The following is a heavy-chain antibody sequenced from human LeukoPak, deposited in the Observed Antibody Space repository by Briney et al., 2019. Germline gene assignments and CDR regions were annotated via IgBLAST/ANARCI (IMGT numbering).Heavy chain of an antibody. CDR3: ARDDYDFWSGYQPYLDY. V-gene: IGHV1-18*01. D-gene: IGHD3-3*01. J-gene: IGHJ4*02. CDR1: GYTFTSYG. CDR2: ISAYNGDT. Sequence: ASVKVSCKASGYTFTSYGISWVRQAPGQWREWMGWISAYNGDTNYAQKFQGRVTMTTDTYTSTAYMELRSLISDDTAVYYCARDDYDFWSGYQPYLDYWGQGTLVTVSS.